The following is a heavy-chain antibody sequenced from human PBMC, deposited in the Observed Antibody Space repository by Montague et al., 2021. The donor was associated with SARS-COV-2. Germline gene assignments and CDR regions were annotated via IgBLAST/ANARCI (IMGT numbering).Heavy chain of an antibody. V-gene: IGHV4-59*08. D-gene: IGHD3/OR15-3a*01. Sequence: SETLSLTCTVSHFSITSYWWSWIRQPPGKGLEWIGNIYYNGNTNYNSSLKSRVTMSADTSRNQFSLRVTSVTAAYTAMYYCTRLGLLPYYFDVWGRGAQVTVSS. CDR3: TRLGLLPYYFDV. J-gene: IGHJ2*01. CDR2: IYYNGNT. CDR1: HFSITSYW.